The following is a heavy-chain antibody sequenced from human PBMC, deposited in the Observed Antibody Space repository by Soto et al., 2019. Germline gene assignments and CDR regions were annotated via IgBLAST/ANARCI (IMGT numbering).Heavy chain of an antibody. V-gene: IGHV4-61*01. D-gene: IGHD3-22*01. CDR3: ARGRRNYDSRGHNWFDP. CDR1: GGSVSSGSYY. Sequence: PSETLSLTCTVSGGSVSSGSYYWSWIRQPPGKGLEWIGYIYYSGSTNYNASLKSRVTISVDTSKNQFSLKLSSVTAADTAVYYCARGRRNYDSRGHNWFDPWGQGTLVTVSS. J-gene: IGHJ5*02. CDR2: IYYSGST.